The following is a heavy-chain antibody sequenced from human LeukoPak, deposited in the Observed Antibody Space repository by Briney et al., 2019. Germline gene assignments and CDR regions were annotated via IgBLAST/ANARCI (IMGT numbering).Heavy chain of an antibody. CDR3: ARSVDDFWSGSIQVYYYYYMDV. Sequence: SETLSLTCTVSGGSISSYYWSWIRQPPGKGLGWIGYIYYSGSTNYNPSLKSRVTISVDTSKNQFSLKLSSVTAADTAVYYCARSVDDFWSGSIQVYYYYYMDVWGKGTTVTVSS. CDR2: IYYSGST. D-gene: IGHD3-3*01. V-gene: IGHV4-59*01. CDR1: GGSISSYY. J-gene: IGHJ6*03.